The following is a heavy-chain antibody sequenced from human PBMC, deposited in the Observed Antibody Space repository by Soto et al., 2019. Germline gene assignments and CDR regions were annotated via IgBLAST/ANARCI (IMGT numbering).Heavy chain of an antibody. CDR3: ARDLFVDQRKRFLEWFRWFDP. V-gene: IGHV6-1*01. J-gene: IGHJ5*02. CDR2: TYYRSKWYN. D-gene: IGHD3-3*01. CDR1: GDSVSSNSAA. Sequence: SQTLSLTCAISGDSVSSNSAAWNWIRQSPSRGLEWLGRTYYRSKWYNDYAVSVKSRITINPDTSKNQFSLQLNSVTPEDTAVYYCARDLFVDQRKRFLEWFRWFDPWGQGTLVTVSS.